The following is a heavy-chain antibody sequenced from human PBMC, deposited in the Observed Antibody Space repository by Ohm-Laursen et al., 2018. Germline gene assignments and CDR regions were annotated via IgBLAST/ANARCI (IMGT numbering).Heavy chain of an antibody. CDR3: ARGGGYDANSGSTYYYGLDV. J-gene: IGHJ6*02. V-gene: IGHV4-59*13. Sequence: GTLSLTCTVSGGSIGLYYWNWIRQPPGKGLEWIGFFYSSGSTKYNPSIRSRVTMSADTSKNQFSLRLTSVTAADTAVYFCARGGGYDANSGSTYYYGLDVWGQGTTVTVSS. D-gene: IGHD5-12*01. CDR2: FYSSGST. CDR1: GGSIGLYY.